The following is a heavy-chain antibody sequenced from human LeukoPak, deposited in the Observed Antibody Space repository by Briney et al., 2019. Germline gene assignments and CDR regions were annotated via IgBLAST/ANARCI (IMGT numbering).Heavy chain of an antibody. CDR3: ARDESSGWYYRHWAFDI. J-gene: IGHJ3*02. CDR2: INPNSGGT. Sequence: GASVKVSCKASRGTFSSYAISWVRQAPGQGLEWMGWINPNSGGTNYAQKFQGRVTMTRDTSISTAYMELSRLRSDDTAVYYCARDESSGWYYRHWAFDIWGQGTMVTVSS. CDR1: RGTFSSYA. V-gene: IGHV1-2*02. D-gene: IGHD6-19*01.